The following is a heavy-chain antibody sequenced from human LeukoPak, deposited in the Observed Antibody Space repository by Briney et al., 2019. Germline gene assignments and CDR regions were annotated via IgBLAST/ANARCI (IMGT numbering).Heavy chain of an antibody. J-gene: IGHJ4*02. D-gene: IGHD3-10*01. Sequence: ASVKVSCKASGYTFTGYCMHWVRQAPGQGLEWMGWINPNSGGTNYAQKFQGRVTMTRDTSTSTLYMEPSSLTSEDTAVYYCARASGSSAVPFDYWGQGTLVTVSS. CDR1: GYTFTGYC. V-gene: IGHV1-2*02. CDR3: ARASGSSAVPFDY. CDR2: INPNSGGT.